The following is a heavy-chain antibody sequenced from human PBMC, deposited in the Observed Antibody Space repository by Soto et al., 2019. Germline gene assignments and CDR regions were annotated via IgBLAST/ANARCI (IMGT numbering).Heavy chain of an antibody. Sequence: ASVKVCCEASGYAFASNYMRWVRQAPGQGLEWMGIINPSGGSTSYAQKFQGRVTISVDTSKNQFSLKLSSVTAADTAVYYCARVFTRITIFGVVTTSKTNWFDPWGQGTLVTVSS. V-gene: IGHV1-46*01. D-gene: IGHD3-3*01. J-gene: IGHJ5*02. CDR2: INPSGGST. CDR3: ARVFTRITIFGVVTTSKTNWFDP. CDR1: GYAFASNY.